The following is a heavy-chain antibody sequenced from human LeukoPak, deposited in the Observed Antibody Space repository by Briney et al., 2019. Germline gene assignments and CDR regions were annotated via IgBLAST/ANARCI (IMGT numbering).Heavy chain of an antibody. CDR1: GYTFSSFG. CDR3: ARDRWGYSSGWLLLGDAFDI. V-gene: IGHV1-18*01. Sequence: ASVKVSCKASGYTFSSFGISWVRQAPGQGFEWMGWISAYNGNTNFAQKFQERVTMTTDTSTSTAYTELRSLRSDDTAVYYCARDRWGYSSGWLLLGDAFDIWGQGTMVTVSS. D-gene: IGHD6-19*01. CDR2: ISAYNGNT. J-gene: IGHJ3*02.